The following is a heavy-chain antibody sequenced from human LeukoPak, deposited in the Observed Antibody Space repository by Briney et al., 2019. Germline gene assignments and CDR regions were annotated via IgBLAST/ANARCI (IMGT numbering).Heavy chain of an antibody. D-gene: IGHD3-10*01. V-gene: IGHV4-30-2*01. CDR3: ARDQGFGESDAFDI. Sequence: SQTLSLTCTVSGGSISSGGYSWSWIRQPPGKGLEWIGYIYHSGSTYYNPSLKSRVTISVDRSKNQFSLKLSSVTAADTAVYHCARDQGFGESDAFDIWGQGTMVTVSS. J-gene: IGHJ3*02. CDR1: GGSISSGGYS. CDR2: IYHSGST.